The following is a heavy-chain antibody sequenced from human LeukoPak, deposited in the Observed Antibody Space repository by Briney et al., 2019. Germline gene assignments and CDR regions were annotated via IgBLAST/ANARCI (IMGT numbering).Heavy chain of an antibody. Sequence: SETLSLTCTVSGGSISSGSYYWSWIRQPAGKGLEWIGRIYTSGSTNYNPSLKSRVTISVDTSKNQFSLKLSSVTAADTAVYYCAKVRHSAYLNFDYWGQGTLVTVSS. CDR2: IYTSGST. J-gene: IGHJ4*02. CDR1: GGSISSGSYY. V-gene: IGHV4-61*02. D-gene: IGHD5-12*01. CDR3: AKVRHSAYLNFDY.